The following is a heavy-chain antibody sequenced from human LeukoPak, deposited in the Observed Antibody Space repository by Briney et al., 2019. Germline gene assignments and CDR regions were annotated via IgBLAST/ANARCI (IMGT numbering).Heavy chain of an antibody. CDR3: ARNFYASSGYYLDDFYFDF. D-gene: IGHD3-22*01. Sequence: SETLSLTCTVSGASIISDTYCWGWIRQPPGKGLEWIGSIYYSGSTYYSPSLKSRVTMSVDTSTNQFSLKLISVTAADTALYYCARNFYASSGYYLDDFYFDFWGQGTLVTVSS. V-gene: IGHV4-39*07. J-gene: IGHJ4*02. CDR1: GASIISDTYC. CDR2: IYYSGST.